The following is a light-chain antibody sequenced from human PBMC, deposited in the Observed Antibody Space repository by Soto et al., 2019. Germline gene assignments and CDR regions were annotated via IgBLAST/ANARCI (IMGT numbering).Light chain of an antibody. CDR3: QQSFT. V-gene: IGKV1-5*03. J-gene: IGKJ3*01. Sequence: DIQTTQSPSTLSASVRDRVTITCRANQSISSWLAWYQQKPGKAPKLLIYKASSLESGVPSRFSGSGSGTEFTLTISSLQPDDFATYYCQQSFTFGPGTKVDIK. CDR2: KAS. CDR1: QSISSW.